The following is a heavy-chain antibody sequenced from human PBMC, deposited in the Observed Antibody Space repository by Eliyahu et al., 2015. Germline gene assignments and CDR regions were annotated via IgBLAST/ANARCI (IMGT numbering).Heavy chain of an antibody. J-gene: IGHJ4*02. D-gene: IGHD3-3*01. CDR1: GYXFTSYE. CDR3: ARGTPPLWRGSIY. V-gene: IGHV1-8*01. Sequence: QVQLVQSGAELKKPGASVTVXXKASGYXFTSYEINXVRQAXGQGLEWMGWMNPNXGNTASAPKFQGRVTMTRDTSITTAYMELSSLRSDDTAVYYCARGTPPLWRGSIYWGQGTLVTVSS. CDR2: MNPNXGNT.